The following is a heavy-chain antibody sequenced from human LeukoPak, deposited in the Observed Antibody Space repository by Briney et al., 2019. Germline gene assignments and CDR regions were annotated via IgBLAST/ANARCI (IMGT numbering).Heavy chain of an antibody. D-gene: IGHD3-9*01. CDR3: ASATYYDILTGYSN. J-gene: IGHJ4*02. CDR2: IYYSGST. V-gene: IGHV4-61*01. CDR1: GYSISSGYY. Sequence: NTSETLSLTCTVSGYSISSGYYWSWIRQPPGKGLEWIGYIYYSGSTNYNPSLKSRVTISVDTSKNQFSLKLSSVTAADTAVYYCASATYYDILTGYSNWGQGTLVTVSS.